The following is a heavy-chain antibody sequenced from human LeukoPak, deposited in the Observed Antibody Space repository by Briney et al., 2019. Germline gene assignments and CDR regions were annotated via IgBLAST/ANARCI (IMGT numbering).Heavy chain of an antibody. Sequence: GGSLRLPCAASGFTFSSYAMHWVRQAPGKGLEWVAVISYDGSNKYYADSVKGRFTISRDNSKNTLYLQMNSLRAEDTAVYYCARDLSRDGTLDYWGQGTLVTVSS. CDR3: ARDLSRDGTLDY. J-gene: IGHJ4*02. CDR1: GFTFSSYA. V-gene: IGHV3-30*04. D-gene: IGHD5-24*01. CDR2: ISYDGSNK.